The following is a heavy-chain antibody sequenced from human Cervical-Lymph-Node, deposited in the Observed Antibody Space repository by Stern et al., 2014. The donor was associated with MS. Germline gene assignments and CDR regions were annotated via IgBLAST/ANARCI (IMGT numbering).Heavy chain of an antibody. Sequence: VQLAESGRGLIQPGAPLRLPCTASGFTVSRDYMTWVRQAPGKGLEWVSLITNVGSTFYTDSVKGRFTISRDDSKNTVYLHMTSLRAEDTAMYYCARDTSSPERSDWWGQGTLVTVSS. D-gene: IGHD1-1*01. J-gene: IGHJ4*02. CDR2: ITNVGST. CDR1: GFTVSRDY. V-gene: IGHV3-53*01. CDR3: ARDTSSPERSDW.